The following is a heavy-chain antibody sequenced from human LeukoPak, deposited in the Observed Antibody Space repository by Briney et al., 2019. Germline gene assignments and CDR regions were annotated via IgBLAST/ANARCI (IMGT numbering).Heavy chain of an antibody. Sequence: GGSLRLSCAASGFTFSSYAMHWVRQAPGKGLEWVAVISYDGSNKYYADSVKGRFTISRDNSKNTLSLQVSSLRTEDTAVYYCARDSDQAQWLVKFDYWGQGTLVTVSS. J-gene: IGHJ4*02. CDR1: GFTFSSYA. V-gene: IGHV3-30-3*01. CDR2: ISYDGSNK. CDR3: ARDSDQAQWLVKFDY. D-gene: IGHD6-19*01.